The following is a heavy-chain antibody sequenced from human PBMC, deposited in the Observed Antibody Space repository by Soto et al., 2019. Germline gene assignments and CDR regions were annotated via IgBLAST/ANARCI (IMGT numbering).Heavy chain of an antibody. D-gene: IGHD1-1*01. CDR2: ISAYNGNT. V-gene: IGHV1-18*01. Sequence: ASVKVACKASGYTFTSYGISWVRQAPGQVLEWMEWISAYNGNTNYAQKLQGRVTMTTDTSTSTAYMELRSLRSDDTAVYYCARDLQGEPDYWGQGTLVTVSS. J-gene: IGHJ4*02. CDR1: GYTFTSYG. CDR3: ARDLQGEPDY.